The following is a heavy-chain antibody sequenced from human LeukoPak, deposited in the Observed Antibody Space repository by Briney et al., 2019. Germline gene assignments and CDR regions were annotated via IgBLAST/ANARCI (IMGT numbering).Heavy chain of an antibody. CDR1: GFTFDDFA. J-gene: IGHJ4*02. D-gene: IGHD3-22*01. CDR2: ISWNSDSI. V-gene: IGHV3-9*01. Sequence: GGSLRLSCAASGFTFDDFAMHWVRQGPGKGPEWVSGISWNSDSIDYADSVKGRFTISRDNAKNSLSLQIKSLRAEDTALYYCAKDTGPTMIVPDYWGQGTLVTVSS. CDR3: AKDTGPTMIVPDY.